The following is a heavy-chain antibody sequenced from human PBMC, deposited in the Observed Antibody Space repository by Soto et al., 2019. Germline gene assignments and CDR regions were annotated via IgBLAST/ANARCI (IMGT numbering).Heavy chain of an antibody. V-gene: IGHV1-8*02. CDR2: ISPNSGNT. CDR1: GYTFTSYG. J-gene: IGHJ4*02. Sequence: ASVKVSCKASGYTFTSYGISWVRQATGQGLEWMGWISPNSGNTDYAQKLQGRVTMTTNTSISTANLELSSLTSEVTAVYYCARDLLSGTGADYWGQGTLVTVSS. CDR3: ARDLLSGTGADY. D-gene: IGHD1-7*01.